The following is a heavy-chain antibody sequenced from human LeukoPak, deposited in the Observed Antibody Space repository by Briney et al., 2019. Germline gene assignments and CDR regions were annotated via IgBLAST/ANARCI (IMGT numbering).Heavy chain of an antibody. Sequence: ASVKVSCKASGYTFTGYYMHWVRQAPGQGLEWMGWINPNSGGTNYAQKFQGRVTMTRDTSISTAYMELSRLRSDDTAVYYCARDIRGGWYSGGFDYWGQGTLVTVSS. V-gene: IGHV1-2*02. CDR1: GYTFTGYY. CDR3: ARDIRGGWYSGGFDY. D-gene: IGHD6-19*01. CDR2: INPNSGGT. J-gene: IGHJ4*02.